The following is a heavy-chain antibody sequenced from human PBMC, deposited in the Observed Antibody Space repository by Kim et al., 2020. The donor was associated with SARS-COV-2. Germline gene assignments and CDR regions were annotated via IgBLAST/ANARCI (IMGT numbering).Heavy chain of an antibody. CDR3: AKTIGGADINFDY. V-gene: IGHV3-7*01. D-gene: IGHD3-9*01. CDR1: GFMFSNYY. Sequence: GGSLRLSCVASGFMFSNYYMGWVRQAPGEGLEWVANIKGDGGAVFYVDSVKGRFTISRDNAKNSLFLQMNSLRAEDTGVYYCAKTIGGADINFDYWGQGTLVTVSS. J-gene: IGHJ4*02. CDR2: IKGDGGAV.